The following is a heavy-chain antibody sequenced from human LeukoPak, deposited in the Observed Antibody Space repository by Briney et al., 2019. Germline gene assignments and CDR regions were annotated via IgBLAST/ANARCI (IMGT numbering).Heavy chain of an antibody. CDR1: GFTFSNAW. CDR3: TTLRFLEWLLYPSDY. CDR2: IKSKTDGGTT. J-gene: IGHJ4*02. V-gene: IGHV3-15*01. D-gene: IGHD3-3*01. Sequence: GGSLRLSCAASGFTFSNAWMSWVRQAPGKGLEWVGRIKSKTDGGTTDYAAPVKGRFTISRDDSKNTLYLQMNSLKTEDTAVYYCTTLRFLEWLLYPSDYWGQGTLVTVSS.